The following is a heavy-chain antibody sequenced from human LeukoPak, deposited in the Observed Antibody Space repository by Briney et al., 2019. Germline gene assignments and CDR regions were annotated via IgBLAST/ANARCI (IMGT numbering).Heavy chain of an antibody. CDR2: IYYSGNT. Sequence: SDTLSLTCTVSGGSISSYYWSWIRQPPGKGLEWIGDIYYSGNTNYNPSLKSRVTISVDTYKNQFSLKLSSVTAADTAVYYCARHGWAAAGPFDYWGQGTLVTVSS. D-gene: IGHD6-13*01. J-gene: IGHJ4*02. CDR3: ARHGWAAAGPFDY. CDR1: GGSISSYY. V-gene: IGHV4-59*08.